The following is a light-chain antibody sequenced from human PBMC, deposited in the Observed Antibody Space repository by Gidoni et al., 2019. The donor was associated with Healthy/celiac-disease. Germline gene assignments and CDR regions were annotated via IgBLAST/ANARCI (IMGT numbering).Light chain of an antibody. CDR1: QSVSSY. V-gene: IGKV3-11*01. CDR2: DAS. Sequence: EIGSTQFPATLSLSPGERATLSCRASQSVSSYLAWYHKKPGQAPRLPIYDASNRATGIPARFSGSGSGTDFTLTISSLGPEDFAVYYCQQRSNWPPALTFGEGTKVEIK. CDR3: QQRSNWPPALT. J-gene: IGKJ4*01.